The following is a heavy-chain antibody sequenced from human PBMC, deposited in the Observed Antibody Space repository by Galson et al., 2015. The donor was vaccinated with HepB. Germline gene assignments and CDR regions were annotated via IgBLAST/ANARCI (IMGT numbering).Heavy chain of an antibody. CDR3: ASDHLPRYYFYGMDV. CDR2: INTGNGNT. V-gene: IGHV1-3*04. J-gene: IGHJ6*02. Sequence: SVKVSCKASGYTFTSYAMHWVRQAPGQRLEWMGWINTGNGNTKYSQKFQGRVTITRDTSASTAYMKLSSLRSEDTAVYYCASDHLPRYYFYGMDVWGQGTTVTVSS. CDR1: GYTFTSYA. D-gene: IGHD1-14*01.